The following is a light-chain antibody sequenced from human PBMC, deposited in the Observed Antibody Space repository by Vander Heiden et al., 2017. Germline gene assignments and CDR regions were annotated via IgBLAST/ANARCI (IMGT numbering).Light chain of an antibody. J-gene: IGLJ3*02. CDR3: AAWDDDLDGPV. CDR1: NSNLGINA. Sequence: QSVLTQPPSASGTPGPRVSITCSGRNSNLGINAVNWYQHVPGTAPKLRILADDERPSGVPDRFSASKSGTSASLAISGLQSEDEADYYCAAWDDDLDGPVFGGGTKLTVL. V-gene: IGLV1-44*01. CDR2: ADD.